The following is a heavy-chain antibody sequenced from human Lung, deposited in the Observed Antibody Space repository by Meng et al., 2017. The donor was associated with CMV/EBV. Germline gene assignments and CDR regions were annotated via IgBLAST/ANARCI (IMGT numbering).Heavy chain of an antibody. CDR2: FVNYGDT. Sequence: QVHLLQLGPEGKKPVASVGVSFRDSGYHFGSYVICGVRQAPGKGLGWMGWFVNYGDTYPAPKFQGRVTMTTDTHTNTAFMELRSLTSDDTAVYYCASGTPGRSYCDYWGQGTLVTVSS. D-gene: IGHD2-15*01. CDR1: GYHFGSYV. V-gene: IGHV1-18*01. J-gene: IGHJ4*02. CDR3: ASGTPGRSYCDY.